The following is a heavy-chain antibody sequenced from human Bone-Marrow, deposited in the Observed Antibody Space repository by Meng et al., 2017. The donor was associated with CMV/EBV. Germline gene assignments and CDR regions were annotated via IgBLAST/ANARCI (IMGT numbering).Heavy chain of an antibody. V-gene: IGHV1-46*01. J-gene: IGHJ5*02. CDR1: GYTFTSYG. CDR2: INPSGGST. Sequence: ASVKVSCKASGYTFTSYGISWVRQAPGQGLEWMGIINPSGGSTSYAQKFQGRVTMTRDTSTSTVYMELSSLRSEDTAVYYCATIYCSSTSCYPTRFDPWGQGTLVTVSS. D-gene: IGHD2-2*01. CDR3: ATIYCSSTSCYPTRFDP.